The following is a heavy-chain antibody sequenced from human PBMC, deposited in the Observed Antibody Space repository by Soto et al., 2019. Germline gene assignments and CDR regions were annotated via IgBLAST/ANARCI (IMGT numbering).Heavy chain of an antibody. J-gene: IGHJ3*02. D-gene: IGHD2-15*01. CDR1: GYTFTGYY. V-gene: IGHV1-2*04. CDR3: ARELYCSGGSCSSNAFDI. CDR2: INPNSGGT. Sequence: ASVKVSCKASGYTFTGYYMHWVRQAPGQGLEWMGWINPNSGGTNYAQKFQGWVTMTTDTSTSTAYMELRSLRSDDTAVYYCARELYCSGGSCSSNAFDIWGQGTMVTVSS.